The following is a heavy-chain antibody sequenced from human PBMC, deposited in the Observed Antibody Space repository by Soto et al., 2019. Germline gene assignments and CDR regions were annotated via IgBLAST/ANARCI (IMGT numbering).Heavy chain of an antibody. D-gene: IGHD1-26*01. J-gene: IGHJ6*02. V-gene: IGHV2-5*02. CDR3: AHWDTNTGLDV. CDR2: IYWDDDK. CDR1: GFSLTTSGVG. Sequence: QITLQDSGPTLVKPTQTLTLTCSFSGFSLTTSGVGVGWIRQPPGKALECLGIIYWDDDKRYSPSLKRRLTINQDTFKNQVVLRMTTMDPVDTGTYYCAHWDTNTGLDVWGQGTTVTVSS.